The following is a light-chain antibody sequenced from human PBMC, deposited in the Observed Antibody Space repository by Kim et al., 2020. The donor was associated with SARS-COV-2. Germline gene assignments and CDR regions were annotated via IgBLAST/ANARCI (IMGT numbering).Light chain of an antibody. V-gene: IGKV1-12*01. Sequence: GDRVSITGRASEEINNLLAWYQQRPGKAPRLLMFAATSLQSGVPSRFSGSASGTNFTLTITSLQPEDFATYYCQQANSFPRTFGQGTKVDIK. CDR2: AAT. J-gene: IGKJ1*01. CDR1: EEINNL. CDR3: QQANSFPRT.